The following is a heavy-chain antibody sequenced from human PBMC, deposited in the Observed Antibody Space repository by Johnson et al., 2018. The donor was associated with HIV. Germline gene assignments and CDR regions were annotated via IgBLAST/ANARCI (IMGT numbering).Heavy chain of an antibody. J-gene: IGHJ3*02. CDR3: TRDWGEDGYTWGLGFDI. V-gene: IGHV3-30-3*01. CDR1: GFSISDSA. CDR2: ISKDGDNE. Sequence: QVQLVESGGGVVQPGGSLRLSCLASGFSISDSAIHWVRQAPGKGLESVAVISKDGDNEYYADSVKGRFTVSRDHSKNTLNLQMNSLGPEDTGVAYCTRDWGEDGYTWGLGFDIWGPGTVVTVSS. D-gene: IGHD5-24*01.